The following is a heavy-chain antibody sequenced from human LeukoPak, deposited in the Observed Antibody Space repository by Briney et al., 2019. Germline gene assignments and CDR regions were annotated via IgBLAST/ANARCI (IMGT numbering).Heavy chain of an antibody. D-gene: IGHD2-15*01. V-gene: IGHV4-59*01. Sequence: SETLSLTCTVSGGSISSYYWSWIRQPPGKGLEWIGYIYYSGSTNYNPSLKSRVTISVDTSKNQFALKVSSVTAADTAVCYCAGGHCSGGSCYGMYYYYGMDVWGQGTTVTVSS. CDR2: IYYSGST. J-gene: IGHJ6*02. CDR1: GGSISSYY. CDR3: AGGHCSGGSCYGMYYYYGMDV.